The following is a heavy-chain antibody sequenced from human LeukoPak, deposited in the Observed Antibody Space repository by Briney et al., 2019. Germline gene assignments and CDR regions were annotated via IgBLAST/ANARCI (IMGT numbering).Heavy chain of an antibody. CDR1: GGSISSSYYY. J-gene: IGHJ4*02. CDR2: IYYSGST. V-gene: IGHV4-39*01. CDR3: ARHDFYGSGSLH. D-gene: IGHD3-10*01. Sequence: PSETLSLTCTVSGGSISSSYYYWGWIRQPPGKGLEWIGSIYYSGSTYYNPSLKSRVTISVDTSKNQFSLKLSSVTAADTAVYYCARHDFYGSGSLHWGQGTLVTVSS.